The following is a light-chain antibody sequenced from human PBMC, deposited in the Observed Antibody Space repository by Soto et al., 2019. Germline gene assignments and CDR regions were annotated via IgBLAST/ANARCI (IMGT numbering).Light chain of an antibody. CDR2: DVS. CDR1: QSISNW. V-gene: IGKV1-5*01. J-gene: IGKJ2*01. CDR3: QQYYPYYT. Sequence: DIQMTQSPSTLSASVGDRVTITCRASQSISNWLAWYQQKPGKAPTLLIYDVSRLESGVPSRFSGSGSGTEFTLTINSLQPDDFATYYCQQYYPYYTFGQGTKVAIK.